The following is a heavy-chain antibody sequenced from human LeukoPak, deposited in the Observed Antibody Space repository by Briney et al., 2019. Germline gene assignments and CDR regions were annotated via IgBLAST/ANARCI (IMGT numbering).Heavy chain of an antibody. Sequence: ASVKVSCKASGGTFSSYAISWVRQAPGQGLEWMGWIHPNSGGTNYAQKFQGRVTMTRDTSITTAYMELSSLRSDDTAIYYCARDGSGLGNSDLDYWGQGTLVTVSS. J-gene: IGHJ4*02. CDR1: GGTFSSYA. D-gene: IGHD3-3*01. V-gene: IGHV1-2*02. CDR3: ARDGSGLGNSDLDY. CDR2: IHPNSGGT.